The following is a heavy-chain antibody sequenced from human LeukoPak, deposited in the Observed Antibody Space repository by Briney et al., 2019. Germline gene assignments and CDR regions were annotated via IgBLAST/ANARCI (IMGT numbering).Heavy chain of an antibody. Sequence: SETLSLTCAGYGGSFRGYYWRWIRPPPAKGLDGIGESNHSGSTNYNPSLKSRVTISVDTSKNQFSLKLSSVTAADTAVYYCASRVGATLYWFDPWGQGTLVTVSS. CDR1: GGSFRGYY. CDR2: SNHSGST. D-gene: IGHD1-26*01. CDR3: ASRVGATLYWFDP. J-gene: IGHJ5*02. V-gene: IGHV4-34*01.